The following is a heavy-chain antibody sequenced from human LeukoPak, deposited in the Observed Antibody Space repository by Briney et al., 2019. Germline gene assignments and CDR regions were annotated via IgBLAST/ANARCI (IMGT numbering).Heavy chain of an antibody. CDR2: INPNSGGT. J-gene: IGHJ6*03. D-gene: IGHD5-18*01. CDR1: GYTFTGYY. Sequence: ASVKVSCKASGYTFTGYYMHWVRQAPGQGLEWMGWINPNSGGTNYAQKFQGRVTMTRDTSISTAYMELSRLRSDDTAVYYCARGVDTAMVLNYYYCMDVWGKGTTVTVSS. V-gene: IGHV1-2*02. CDR3: ARGVDTAMVLNYYYCMDV.